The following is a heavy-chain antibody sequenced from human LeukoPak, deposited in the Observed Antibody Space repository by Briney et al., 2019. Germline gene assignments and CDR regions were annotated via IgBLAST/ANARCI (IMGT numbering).Heavy chain of an antibody. V-gene: IGHV3-23*01. Sequence: GRSLRLSCAASGFTFSSYVMSWVRQAPGKGLEWVSAISDSGGSTYYADSVKGRFTISRDNSKNTLYLQMNSLRAEDTAVYYCARAPGYGAAYYFDYWGQGTLVTVSS. CDR1: GFTFSSYV. J-gene: IGHJ4*02. D-gene: IGHD1-1*01. CDR3: ARAPGYGAAYYFDY. CDR2: ISDSGGST.